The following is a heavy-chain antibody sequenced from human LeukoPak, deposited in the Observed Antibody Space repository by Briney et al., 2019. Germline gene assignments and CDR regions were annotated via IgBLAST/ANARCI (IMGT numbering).Heavy chain of an antibody. J-gene: IGHJ3*02. D-gene: IGHD5-24*01. V-gene: IGHV4-4*07. CDR1: GVSISSYY. Sequence: SETLSLTCSVSGVSISSYYWTWIRKSAGKGLEWIGRMYISGSTNYNPSLKSRVTMSVDTSKNMFSLKLSSVTAADTAVYYCASDQLVPDVFDIWGQGTLVTVSS. CDR2: MYISGST. CDR3: ASDQLVPDVFDI.